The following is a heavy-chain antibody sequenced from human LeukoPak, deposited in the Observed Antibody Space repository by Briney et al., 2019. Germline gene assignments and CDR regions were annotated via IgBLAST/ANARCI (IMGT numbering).Heavy chain of an antibody. J-gene: IGHJ6*03. D-gene: IGHD2/OR15-2a*01. CDR1: GFTFSTYE. V-gene: IGHV3-7*01. Sequence: GGSLRLSCAASGFTFSTYEMSWVRQGPGKGLEGVAYIKQDGSEKYYVDSVKVRFTISRDNAKNSLYLQVNSLRAEDTAVYYCARSGNNYYYYMDVWGKGTTVTVPS. CDR3: ARSGNNYYYYMDV. CDR2: IKQDGSEK.